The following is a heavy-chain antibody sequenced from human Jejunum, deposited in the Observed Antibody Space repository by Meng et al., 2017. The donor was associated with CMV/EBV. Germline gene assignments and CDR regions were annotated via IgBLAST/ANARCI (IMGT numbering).Heavy chain of an antibody. CDR2: LSSSGTTK. CDR3: ARGYIWNYVGEFGDV. J-gene: IGHJ6*02. V-gene: IGHV3-11*01. CDR1: FSFNDYY. Sequence: FSFNDYYMSWIRQAPGKGLEWVSYLSSSGTTKYYADSVKGRFTISRDNAKNSLYLQLNSLRAEDSAVYYCARGYIWNYVGEFGDVWGQGTTVTVSS. D-gene: IGHD3-16*01.